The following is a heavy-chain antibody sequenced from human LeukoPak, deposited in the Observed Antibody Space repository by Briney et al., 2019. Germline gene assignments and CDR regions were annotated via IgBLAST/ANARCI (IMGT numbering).Heavy chain of an antibody. D-gene: IGHD3-22*01. CDR1: GDSVRTSNSY. CDR2: MFYSGNT. Sequence: SETLSLTCTVPGDSVRTSNSYWGWIRQPPGKGLEWIGSMFYSGNTYYNPSLKSRVTISVDTSENQLSLRLSSVTAADTAVYYCARHPHYYFDNSARWGQGTLVTVSS. CDR3: ARHPHYYFDNSAR. J-gene: IGHJ4*02. V-gene: IGHV4-39*01.